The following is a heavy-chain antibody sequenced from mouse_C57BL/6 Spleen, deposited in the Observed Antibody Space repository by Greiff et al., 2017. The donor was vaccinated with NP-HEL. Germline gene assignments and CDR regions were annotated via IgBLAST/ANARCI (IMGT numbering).Heavy chain of an antibody. D-gene: IGHD1-1*01. CDR2: IYPGSGST. V-gene: IGHV1-55*01. Sequence: VKLQQPGAELVKPGASVKMSCKASGYTFTSYWITWVKQRPGQGLEWIGDIYPGSGSTNYNERFKSKATLPVAPSSSPAYMQLRGLTSEDSAVYYCARDYYGSSPHFDYWGQGTTLTVSS. CDR1: GYTFTSYW. CDR3: ARDYYGSSPHFDY. J-gene: IGHJ2*01.